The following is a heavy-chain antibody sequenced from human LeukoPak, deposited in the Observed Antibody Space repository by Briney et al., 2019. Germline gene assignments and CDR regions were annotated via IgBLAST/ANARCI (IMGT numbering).Heavy chain of an antibody. CDR3: ARDGVDFWSGVGMDY. D-gene: IGHD3-3*01. CDR1: GYTFTSYG. CDR2: ISAYNGNT. Sequence: ASVKVSCKASGYTFTSYGISWVRQAPGQGLEWMGWISAYNGNTNYAQKLQGRVTMTTDTSTSTAYMELRSLRSDDTAVYYCARDGVDFWSGVGMDYWGQGTLVTVSS. V-gene: IGHV1-18*01. J-gene: IGHJ4*02.